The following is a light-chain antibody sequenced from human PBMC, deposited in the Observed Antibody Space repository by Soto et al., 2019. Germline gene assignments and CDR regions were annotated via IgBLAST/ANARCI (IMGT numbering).Light chain of an antibody. CDR3: QQLNIDSYPIT. J-gene: IGKJ5*01. CDR2: AAS. Sequence: IQLTQSPSSLSASIGDRVTITCRASQGISSFLAWYQQKPGKAPNLLFYAASTLQSGIPSRFSGSGSGTDFTLPISSLQPEDFATYYCQQLNIDSYPITFGQGTRLEIK. V-gene: IGKV1-9*01. CDR1: QGISSF.